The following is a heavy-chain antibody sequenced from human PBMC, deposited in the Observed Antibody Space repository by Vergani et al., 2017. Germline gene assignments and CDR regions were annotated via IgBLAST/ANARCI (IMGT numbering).Heavy chain of an antibody. Sequence: QVQLVESGGGLVKPGGSLRLSCAASGFTFSDYYMSWIRQAPGKGLEWVSYISSSGSTIYYADAVKGRFTISRHNAKNSLYLQMNSLRAEDTAVYYCASQNCSSTSCYWGFGHRDYWGQGTLVTVSS. D-gene: IGHD2-2*01. V-gene: IGHV3-11*01. J-gene: IGHJ4*02. CDR3: ASQNCSSTSCYWGFGHRDY. CDR2: ISSSGSTI. CDR1: GFTFSDYY.